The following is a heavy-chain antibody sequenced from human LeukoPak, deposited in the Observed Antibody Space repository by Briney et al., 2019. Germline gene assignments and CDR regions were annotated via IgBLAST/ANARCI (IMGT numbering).Heavy chain of an antibody. CDR1: GYTFTSYG. CDR3: ATQITIFGVVARFDP. D-gene: IGHD3-3*01. V-gene: IGHV1-69*13. J-gene: IGHJ5*02. Sequence: SVKVSCKASGYTFTSYGISWVRQAPGQGLEWMGGIIPIFGTANYAQKFQGRVTITADESTSTAYMELSSLRSEDTAVYYCATQITIFGVVARFDPWGQGTLVTVSS. CDR2: IIPIFGTA.